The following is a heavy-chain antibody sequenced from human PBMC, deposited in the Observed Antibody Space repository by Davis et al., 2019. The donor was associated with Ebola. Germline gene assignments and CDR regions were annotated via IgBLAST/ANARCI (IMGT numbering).Heavy chain of an antibody. V-gene: IGHV3-33*01. Sequence: GESLKISCAASGFTFSSYGMHWVRQAPGKGLEWVAVIWYDGSNKYYADSVKGRFTISRDNSKNTLYLQMNSLRAEDTAVYYCARDGQAYCGGDCYFDYWGQGTLVTVSS. CDR1: GFTFSSYG. J-gene: IGHJ4*02. CDR3: ARDGQAYCGGDCYFDY. CDR2: IWYDGSNK. D-gene: IGHD2-21*01.